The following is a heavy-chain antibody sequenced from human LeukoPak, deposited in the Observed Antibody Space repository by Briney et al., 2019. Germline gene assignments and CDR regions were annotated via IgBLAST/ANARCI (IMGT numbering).Heavy chain of an antibody. V-gene: IGHV4-4*02. CDR2: IYHSGST. CDR3: ARVDNWTRKPDGSYFDY. CDR1: GGSISSSNW. J-gene: IGHJ4*02. Sequence: PSGTLSLTCAVSGGSISSSNWWSWVRQPPGKGLEWIGEIYHSGSTNYNPSLKSRVTISVDKSKNQFSLKLSSVTAADTAVYYCARVDNWTRKPDGSYFDYWGQGTLVTVSS. D-gene: IGHD1-20*01.